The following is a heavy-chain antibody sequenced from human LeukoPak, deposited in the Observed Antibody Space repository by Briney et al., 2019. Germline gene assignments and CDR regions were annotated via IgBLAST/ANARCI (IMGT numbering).Heavy chain of an antibody. Sequence: KSSETLSLTCTVSGGSISSYYWSWIRQPPGKGLEWIGYIYYSGSTNYNPSLKSRVTISVDTSKNQFSLKLSSVTAADTAVYYCARGLNYYEPQTDYWGQGTLVTVSS. CDR3: ARGLNYYEPQTDY. V-gene: IGHV4-59*01. J-gene: IGHJ4*02. CDR2: IYYSGST. D-gene: IGHD3-22*01. CDR1: GGSISSYY.